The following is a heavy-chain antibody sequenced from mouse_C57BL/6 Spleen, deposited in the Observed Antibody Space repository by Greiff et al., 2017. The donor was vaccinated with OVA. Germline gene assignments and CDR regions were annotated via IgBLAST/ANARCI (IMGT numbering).Heavy chain of an antibody. D-gene: IGHD2-1*01. CDR1: GYTFTSYW. Sequence: QVQLQQPGAELVKPGASVKMSCKASGYTFTSYWITWVKQRPGQGLEWIGDIYPGSGSTKYNEKFKSKATLTVDTSSSTAYMQLSSLTSADSAVYYCARGAYRNYTWFAYWGQGTLGTVSA. V-gene: IGHV1-55*01. CDR2: IYPGSGST. J-gene: IGHJ3*01. CDR3: ARGAYRNYTWFAY.